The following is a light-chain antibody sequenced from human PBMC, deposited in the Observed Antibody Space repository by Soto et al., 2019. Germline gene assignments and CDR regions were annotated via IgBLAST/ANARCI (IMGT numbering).Light chain of an antibody. CDR3: NSFAGSAKCV. CDR2: EVT. V-gene: IGLV2-8*01. CDR1: NSDVGGYNY. Sequence: QSALTQPPSASGSPGQSVTISCTGTNSDVGGYNYVSWYQQYPGKAPKLLIYEVTKRPSGVPDRFSGSKSGNTAYLTVSGLQAADEADYYCNSFAGSAKCVFGGGTKLTVL. J-gene: IGLJ3*02.